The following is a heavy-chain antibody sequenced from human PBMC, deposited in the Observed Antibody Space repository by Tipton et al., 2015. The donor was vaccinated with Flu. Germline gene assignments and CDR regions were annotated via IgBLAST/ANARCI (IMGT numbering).Heavy chain of an antibody. Sequence: GLVKPSQTLSLTCAVSGVSISSGGYYWGWIRQPPGKGLEWIGSIYHTGSTYYNPSLKSRVTISVDTSKNQFSLKLSSVTAADTAVYYCARGIYISSSWYVGRGDSNKNDYWGQGTLVTVSS. CDR1: GVSISSGGYY. D-gene: IGHD6-13*01. V-gene: IGHV4-38-2*01. CDR3: ARGIYISSSWYVGRGDSNKNDY. J-gene: IGHJ4*02. CDR2: IYHTGST.